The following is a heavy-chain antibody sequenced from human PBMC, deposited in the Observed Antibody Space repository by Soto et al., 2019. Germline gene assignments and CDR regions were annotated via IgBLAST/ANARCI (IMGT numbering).Heavy chain of an antibody. CDR2: ISGRGGST. CDR3: EKVGSWSFDY. D-gene: IGHD6-13*01. V-gene: IGHV3-23*01. CDR1: GFTFSSYA. J-gene: IGHJ4*02. Sequence: EVQLLESGGGLVQPGGSLSLSCAASGFTFSSYAMSWVRQAPGKGLEWVSAISGRGGSTYYADSVNGRFTISRDNSKHTLYLQMNSLRAEDTAVYYCEKVGSWSFDYWGQGTLVTVSS.